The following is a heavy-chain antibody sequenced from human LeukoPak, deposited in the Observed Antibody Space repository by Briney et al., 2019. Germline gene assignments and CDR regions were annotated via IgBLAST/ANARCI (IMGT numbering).Heavy chain of an antibody. J-gene: IGHJ4*02. CDR1: GFTFSSYS. CDR3: ARLADYDILTGYQEFDY. V-gene: IGHV3-21*01. CDR2: ISSSSSYV. Sequence: GGSLRLSCAASGFTFSSYSMNWVRQAPGKGLEWVSSISSSSSYVYYADSVKGRFTISRDNAKNSLYLQMNSLRAEDTAVYYCARLADYDILTGYQEFDYWGQGTLVTVSS. D-gene: IGHD3-9*01.